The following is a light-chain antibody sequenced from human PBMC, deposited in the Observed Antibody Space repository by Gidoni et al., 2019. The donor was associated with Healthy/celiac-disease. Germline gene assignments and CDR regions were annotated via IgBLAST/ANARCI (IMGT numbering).Light chain of an antibody. Sequence: QSALTQPAPVSGSPGQSITISCTGTSSDVGGYTYVSWYQQHPGKAPKLMIYDVSNRPSGVSNRFSGSKSGNTASLTISGLQAEDEADYYCSSYTSSSTRVVFGGGTKLTVL. V-gene: IGLV2-14*03. J-gene: IGLJ2*01. CDR1: SSDVGGYTY. CDR3: SSYTSSSTRVV. CDR2: DVS.